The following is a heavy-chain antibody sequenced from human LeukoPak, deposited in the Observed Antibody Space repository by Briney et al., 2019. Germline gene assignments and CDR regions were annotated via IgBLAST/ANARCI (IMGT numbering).Heavy chain of an antibody. J-gene: IGHJ4*02. V-gene: IGHV4-31*03. D-gene: IGHD2-15*01. CDR2: IYYSGST. CDR1: GGSISSGGYY. CDR3: ARDGRSGGIDY. Sequence: SQTLSLTCTVSGGSISSGGYYWSWIRQHPGKGLEWIGYIYYSGSTYYNPSLKSRVTISVDTSKYQFSLKLSSVTAADTAVYYCARDGRSGGIDYWGQGTLVTVSS.